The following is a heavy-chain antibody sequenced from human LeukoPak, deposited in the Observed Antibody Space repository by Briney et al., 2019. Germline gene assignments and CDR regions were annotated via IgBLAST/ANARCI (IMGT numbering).Heavy chain of an antibody. Sequence: SETLSLTCTVSGGSISSYYWSWIRQPPGKGLEWIGNIHYSGNSNYNPSLQSRVTISIDTSRKQLFLKLTSVTAADTAVYYCALAPNSNWFDFWGQGTLVTVSS. CDR3: ALAPNSNWFDF. CDR1: GGSISSYY. J-gene: IGHJ5*01. V-gene: IGHV4-59*08. CDR2: IHYSGNS.